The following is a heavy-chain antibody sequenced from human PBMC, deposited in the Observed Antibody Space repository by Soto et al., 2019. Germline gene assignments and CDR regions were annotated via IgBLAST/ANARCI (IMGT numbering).Heavy chain of an antibody. CDR3: ARDRSDYASSGYST. D-gene: IGHD3-22*01. CDR2: IWYDGSNK. V-gene: IGHV3-33*01. Sequence: PGGSLRLSCAASGFTFSSYGMHWVRQAPGKGLEWVAVIWYDGSNKYYADSVKGRFTISRDNSKNTLYLQMNSLRAEDTAVYYCARDRSDYASSGYSTWGQGAVVTVSS. J-gene: IGHJ1*01. CDR1: GFTFSSYG.